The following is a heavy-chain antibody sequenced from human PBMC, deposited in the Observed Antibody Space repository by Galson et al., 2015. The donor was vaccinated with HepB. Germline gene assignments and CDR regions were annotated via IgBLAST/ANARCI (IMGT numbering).Heavy chain of an antibody. CDR1: GFTFSSYA. V-gene: IGHV3-30-3*01. CDR3: ARVRYSSGWSSAGYYGMDV. J-gene: IGHJ6*02. Sequence: SLRLSCAASGFTFSSYAMHWVRQAPGKGLEWVAVISYDGSNKYYADSVKGRFTISRDNSKNTLYLQMNSLRAEDTAVYYCARVRYSSGWSSAGYYGMDVWGQGTTVTVSS. D-gene: IGHD6-19*01. CDR2: ISYDGSNK.